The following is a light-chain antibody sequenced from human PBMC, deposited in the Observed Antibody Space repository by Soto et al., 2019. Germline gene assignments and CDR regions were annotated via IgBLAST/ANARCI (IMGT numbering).Light chain of an antibody. Sequence: QSVLTQHRSVSGSPGQSVTISCTGTSSDVGGYNYVSWYQQHPGKAPKLMIYDVSKRPSGVPDRFSGSKSGNTASLTISGLQAEDEADYYCCSYAGSYFYVFGTGTKVTVL. V-gene: IGLV2-11*01. CDR3: CSYAGSYFYV. J-gene: IGLJ1*01. CDR1: SSDVGGYNY. CDR2: DVS.